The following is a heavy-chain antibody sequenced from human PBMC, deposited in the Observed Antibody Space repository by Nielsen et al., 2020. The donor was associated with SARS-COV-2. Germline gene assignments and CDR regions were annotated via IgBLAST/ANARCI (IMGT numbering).Heavy chain of an antibody. Sequence: GESLKISCAASGFTFDDYGMSWVRQAPGTGLEWVSGINWNGGSTGYADSVKSRFTISRDNAKNSLYLQMNSLRAEDTALYHCARAQGPILRGYGMDVWGQGTTVTVSS. J-gene: IGHJ6*02. CDR2: INWNGGST. CDR1: GFTFDDYG. V-gene: IGHV3-20*01. D-gene: IGHD4-17*01. CDR3: ARAQGPILRGYGMDV.